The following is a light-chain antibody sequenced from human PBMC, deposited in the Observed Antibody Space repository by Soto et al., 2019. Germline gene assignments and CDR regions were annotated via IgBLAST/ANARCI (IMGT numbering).Light chain of an antibody. CDR2: EVT. CDR3: SSYTSRNTWV. CDR1: SSDVGAYNY. J-gene: IGLJ3*02. V-gene: IGLV2-14*01. Sequence: QSVLTQPASVSGSPGQSITISCTGTSSDVGAYNYVSWYQQHPGKAPKLMIYEVTNRPSRVSNRFAGSKSGNTASLTISGLQAEDEADYYCSSYTSRNTWVFGGGTKLTVL.